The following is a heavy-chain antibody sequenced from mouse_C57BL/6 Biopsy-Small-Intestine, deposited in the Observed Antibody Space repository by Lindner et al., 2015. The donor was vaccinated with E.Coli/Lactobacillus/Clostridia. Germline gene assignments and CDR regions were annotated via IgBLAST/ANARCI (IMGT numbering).Heavy chain of an antibody. D-gene: IGHD1-1*01. CDR2: IYPGSGNT. V-gene: IGHV1-66*01. CDR3: ARGYYGSSSFDY. CDR1: GYSFTSYY. Sequence: LQESGPELVKPGASVKISCKASGYSFTSYYIHWVKQRPGQGLEWIGWIYPGSGNTKYNQKFKGKATLTVDQSSSTAYMQLNSLTSEDSAVYYCARGYYGSSSFDYWGQGTTLTVSS. J-gene: IGHJ2*01.